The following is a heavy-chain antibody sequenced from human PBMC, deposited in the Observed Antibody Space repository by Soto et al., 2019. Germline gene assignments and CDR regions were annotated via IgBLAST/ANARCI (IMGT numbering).Heavy chain of an antibody. Sequence: SETLSLTCSVSGVSVTSYHWSWIRQFPGKGLEWIAYTAHTGNTNYNPSLKSRVIISLDTSKNQVSLQLTSVTAADTAVYYCAIDMHAGFTHSSDLCGQATMVTV. CDR2: TAHTGNT. CDR3: AIDMHAGFTHSSDL. V-gene: IGHV4-59*02. J-gene: IGHJ5*02. CDR1: GVSVTSYH. D-gene: IGHD2-15*01.